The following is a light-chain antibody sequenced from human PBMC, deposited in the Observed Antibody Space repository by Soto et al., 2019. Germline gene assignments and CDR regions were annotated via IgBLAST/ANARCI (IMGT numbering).Light chain of an antibody. CDR3: SSYTSSSTYV. V-gene: IGLV2-14*03. J-gene: IGLJ1*01. Sequence: QSVLTQPASVSGSPGQSVTMSCTGTSSDIGSYNSVCWHQQHPGRAPKLMIYDVSSRASGIPDRFSASKSGNTASLTISGLQAGDEADYFCSSYTSSSTYVFGTGTKVTVL. CDR1: SSDIGSYNS. CDR2: DVS.